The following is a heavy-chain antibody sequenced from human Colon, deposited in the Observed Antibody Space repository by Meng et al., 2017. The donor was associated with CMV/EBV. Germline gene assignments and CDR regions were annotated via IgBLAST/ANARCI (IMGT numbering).Heavy chain of an antibody. CDR3: ARGGNYSPSDF. CDR1: GYTFTGYY. Sequence: ASVKVSCKASGYTFTGYYIHWVRQAPGQGFEWMGWINAHSGVTNYVQKFQGRVTMTRDTSISTVYMELDSLTSDDTAIYYCARGGNYSPSDFWGQGTLVTV. D-gene: IGHD1-26*01. V-gene: IGHV1-2*02. J-gene: IGHJ4*02. CDR2: INAHSGVT.